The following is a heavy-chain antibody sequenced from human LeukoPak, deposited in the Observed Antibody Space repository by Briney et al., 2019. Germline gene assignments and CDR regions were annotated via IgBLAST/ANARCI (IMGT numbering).Heavy chain of an antibody. D-gene: IGHD2-15*01. V-gene: IGHV1-46*01. CDR3: ARAMIRQVAATGPYYYYMDV. CDR2: INPSGGST. J-gene: IGHJ6*03. Sequence: GASVKVSCKASGYTFTGYYMHWVRQAPGQGLEWMGIINPSGGSTSYAQKFQGRVTMTRDMSTSTVYMELSSLRSEDTAVYYCARAMIRQVAATGPYYYYMDVWGKGTTVTVSS. CDR1: GYTFTGYY.